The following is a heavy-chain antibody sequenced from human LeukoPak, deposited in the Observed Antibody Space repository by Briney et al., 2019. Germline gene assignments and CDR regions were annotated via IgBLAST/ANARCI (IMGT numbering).Heavy chain of an antibody. V-gene: IGHV4-59*01. Sequence: PSETLSLTCTVSGGSISSYYWSWIRQPPGKGLEWIGYIYYSGSTNYNPSLKSRVTISVDTSKNQFSLKLSSVTAADTAVYYCARGPLRITIFGVEAGTFDIWGQGTMVTVSS. D-gene: IGHD3-3*01. CDR3: ARGPLRITIFGVEAGTFDI. CDR1: GGSISSYY. J-gene: IGHJ3*02. CDR2: IYYSGST.